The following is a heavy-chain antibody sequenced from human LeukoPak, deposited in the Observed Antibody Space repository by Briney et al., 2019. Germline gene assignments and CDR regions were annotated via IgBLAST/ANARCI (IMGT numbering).Heavy chain of an antibody. V-gene: IGHV3-30*04. D-gene: IGHD3-10*01. CDR3: ARDGRAPLWFGELYFDY. CDR2: ISYDGSNK. CDR1: GFTFSSYA. J-gene: IGHJ4*02. Sequence: GGSPRLSCAASGFTFSSYAMHWVRQAPGKGLEWVAVISYDGSNKYYADSVKGRFTISRDNSKNTLYLQMNSLRAEDTAVYYCARDGRAPLWFGELYFDYWGQGTLVTVSS.